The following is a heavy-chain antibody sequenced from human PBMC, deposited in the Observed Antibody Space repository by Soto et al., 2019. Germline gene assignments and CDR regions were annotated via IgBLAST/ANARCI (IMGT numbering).Heavy chain of an antibody. D-gene: IGHD3-10*01. CDR1: GFTFSSYA. CDR3: AKDLVGVLWFGDFDY. Sequence: EVQLLESGGGLVQPGGSLRLSCAASGFTFSSYAMSWVRQAPGKGLEWVSAISRSGGSTYYADSVKGRFTISRDNSKNTLYLQMNRLRAEDTAVYYYAKDLVGVLWFGDFDYWGQGTLVTVSS. V-gene: IGHV3-23*01. J-gene: IGHJ4*02. CDR2: ISRSGGST.